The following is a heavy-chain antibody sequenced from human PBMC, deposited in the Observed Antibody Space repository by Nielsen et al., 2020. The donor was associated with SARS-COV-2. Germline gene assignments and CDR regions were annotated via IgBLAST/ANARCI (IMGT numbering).Heavy chain of an antibody. CDR2: INTNTGNP. CDR1: GYTFTSYY. J-gene: IGHJ3*02. Sequence: ASVKVSCKASGYTFTSYYMHWVRQAPGQGLEWMGWINTNTGNPTYAQGFTGRFVFSLDTSVSTAYLQISSLKAEDTAVYYCARERPHDYGDYGDIWGQGTMVTVSS. V-gene: IGHV7-4-1*02. D-gene: IGHD4-17*01. CDR3: ARERPHDYGDYGDI.